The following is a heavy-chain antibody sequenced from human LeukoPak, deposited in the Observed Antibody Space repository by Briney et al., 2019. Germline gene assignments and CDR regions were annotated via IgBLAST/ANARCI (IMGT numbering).Heavy chain of an antibody. CDR2: IKGDGSKK. CDR1: GFTFSTYW. D-gene: IGHD5-12*01. CDR3: AREEPAVGTIGDY. J-gene: IGHJ4*02. V-gene: IGHV3-7*01. Sequence: GGSLRLSCAVSGFTFSTYWMSWVRQAPGKGLECVANIKGDGSKKYYVDSAEGRFTISRDNAKNSLYLQMNSLRAEDTAVYYCAREEPAVGTIGDYWGQGTLVTVSS.